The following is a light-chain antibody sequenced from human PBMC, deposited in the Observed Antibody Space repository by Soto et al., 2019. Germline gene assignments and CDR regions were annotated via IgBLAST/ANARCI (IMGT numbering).Light chain of an antibody. CDR1: ISDVGSYNR. CDR3: RSQRSTISHFSGIVRTVPV. V-gene: IGLV2-18*02. J-gene: IGLJ2*01. CDR2: EVS. Sequence: AITQPASVTAAGGQAGAIFCTVTISDVGSYNRVAWYEQPPGTAPKLMIYEVSNRPSGVPDRFSGSKYGNTASLNISGLQAEHEFLYLWRSQRSTISHFSGIVRTVPVF.